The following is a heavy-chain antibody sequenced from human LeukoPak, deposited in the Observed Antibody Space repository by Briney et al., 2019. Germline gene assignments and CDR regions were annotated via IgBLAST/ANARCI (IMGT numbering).Heavy chain of an antibody. D-gene: IGHD3-3*01. CDR3: ARVSPTRGRDYDFWSGYYTHNDY. V-gene: IGHV4-30-2*01. J-gene: IGHJ4*02. Sequence: SQTLSLTCTVSGGSISSGGYHWSWIRQPPGKGLEWIGYIYHSGSTYYNPSLKSRVTISVDRSKNQFSLKLSSVTAADTAVYYCARVSPTRGRDYDFWSGYYTHNDYWGQGTLVTVSS. CDR1: GGSISSGGYH. CDR2: IYHSGST.